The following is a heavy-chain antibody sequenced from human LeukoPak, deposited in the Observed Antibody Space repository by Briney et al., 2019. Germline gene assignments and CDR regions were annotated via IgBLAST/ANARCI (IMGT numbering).Heavy chain of an antibody. CDR1: GGSINSYY. Sequence: SETLSLTCTVSGGSINSYYWTWIRQPPGKGLEWIGNIYNSGNTNYNPSLKSRVTISVDTSKNQFSLKLNSVTAADTAVYYCARESGSYLWRTWLNPWGQGTLVTVSS. V-gene: IGHV4-59*01. D-gene: IGHD3-16*01. CDR2: IYNSGNT. J-gene: IGHJ5*02. CDR3: ARESGSYLWRTWLNP.